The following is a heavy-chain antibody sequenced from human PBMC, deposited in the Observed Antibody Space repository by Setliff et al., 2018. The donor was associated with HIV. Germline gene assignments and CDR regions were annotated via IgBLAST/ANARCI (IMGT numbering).Heavy chain of an antibody. Sequence: ASVKVSCKASGYSFARYGRSWVRQGPGQGLEWMGWIIGFNGNTKYAQSCQGRVAMTTETATSTAYMEMRSLRSDDTAGYFCARVPYRSAWFSGGHDAFDIWGQGTMVTVSS. V-gene: IGHV1-18*01. CDR3: ARVPYRSAWFSGGHDAFDI. CDR1: GYSFARYG. CDR2: IIGFNGNT. J-gene: IGHJ3*02. D-gene: IGHD6-19*01.